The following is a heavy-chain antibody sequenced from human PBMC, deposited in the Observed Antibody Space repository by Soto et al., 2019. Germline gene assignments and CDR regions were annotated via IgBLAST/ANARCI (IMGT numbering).Heavy chain of an antibody. J-gene: IGHJ5*02. Sequence: QITLKESGPTLVKPTQTLTLTCTFSGFSLSTSGVGVGRIRQPPGKALEWLALIYWDDDKRYSPSLKSRLTSNKDTSKNLVVLTITNMDPVDTATYYCAHSDDSSSWYEGDYNWFDPWGQGTLVTVSS. CDR3: AHSDDSSSWYEGDYNWFDP. V-gene: IGHV2-5*02. D-gene: IGHD6-13*01. CDR2: IYWDDDK. CDR1: GFSLSTSGVG.